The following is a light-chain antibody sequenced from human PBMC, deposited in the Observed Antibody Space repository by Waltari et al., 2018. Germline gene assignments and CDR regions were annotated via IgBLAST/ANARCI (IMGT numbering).Light chain of an antibody. CDR2: DVT. J-gene: IGLJ3*02. Sequence: QSALTQPASVSGSPGQSITISCTGASTDVGDYNYVSWYQQIPGKAPKVIIYDVTKRPSGVSNRFSGSKSGNSASLSISGLQAEDEAHYYCCSYAGRSTCVFGGGTKVTVL. CDR1: STDVGDYNY. V-gene: IGLV2-14*03. CDR3: CSYAGRSTCV.